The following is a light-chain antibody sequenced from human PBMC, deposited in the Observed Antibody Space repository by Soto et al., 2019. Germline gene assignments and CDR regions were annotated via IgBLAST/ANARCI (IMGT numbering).Light chain of an antibody. CDR1: QSISSY. CDR3: QQSYSTLGLT. CDR2: AAS. J-gene: IGKJ3*01. V-gene: IGKV1-39*01. Sequence: DIQMTQSPSSLSASVGDRVTITCRASQSISSYLNWYQQKPGKAPKLLIYAASSLQSGVPSRFSGSGSGTDFTLTIRSLQPEDFATYYCQQSYSTLGLTFGTGTKVDIK.